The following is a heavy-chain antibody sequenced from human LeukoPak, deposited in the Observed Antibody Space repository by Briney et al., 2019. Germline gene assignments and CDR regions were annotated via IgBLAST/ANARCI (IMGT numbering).Heavy chain of an antibody. J-gene: IGHJ4*02. CDR3: ARGTMFPYYFDF. CDR2: ISSSSSYI. V-gene: IGHV3-21*01. CDR1: GFTFSSYS. D-gene: IGHD3-10*02. Sequence: PGGSLRLSCAASGFTFSSYSMNWVRQAPGKGLEWVSFISSSSSYIYYSDSVKGRFTISRDNARNSLYLQMNSLRVEDTAVYYCARGTMFPYYFDFWGQGTLVTVSS.